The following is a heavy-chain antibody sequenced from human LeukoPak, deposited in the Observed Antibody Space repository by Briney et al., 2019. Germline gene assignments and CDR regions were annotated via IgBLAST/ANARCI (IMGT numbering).Heavy chain of an antibody. V-gene: IGHV3-48*01. D-gene: IGHD6-13*01. CDR3: ARGSTIADFDY. J-gene: IGHJ4*02. Sequence: PGGSLRLSCAVSGFTFSSYSINWVRQAPGKGLEWISYISSSSETIHYADSVKGRFIISRDNSKNTLYLQMNSLRAEDTAVYYCARGSTIADFDYWGQGTLVTVSS. CDR1: GFTFSSYS. CDR2: ISSSSETI.